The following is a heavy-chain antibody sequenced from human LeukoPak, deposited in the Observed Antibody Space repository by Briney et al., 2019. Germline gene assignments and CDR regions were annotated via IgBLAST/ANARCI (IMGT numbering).Heavy chain of an antibody. V-gene: IGHV1-2*02. CDR3: ARGTYYDSSAYSGVRLFDY. J-gene: IGHJ4*02. CDR2: INPNSGRT. D-gene: IGHD3-22*01. CDR1: GYTFTGYY. Sequence: ASVRVSCRASGYTFTGYYMHWIRQAPGQGLEWMGWINPNSGRTNYAQKFQGRVTMTSDTPISTAYMGLSRLRSDDTALYYCARGTYYDSSAYSGVRLFDYWGQGTLVTVSS.